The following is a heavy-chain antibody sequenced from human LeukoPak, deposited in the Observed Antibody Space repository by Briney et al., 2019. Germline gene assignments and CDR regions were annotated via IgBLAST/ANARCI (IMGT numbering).Heavy chain of an antibody. J-gene: IGHJ4*02. CDR2: IWYDGSNK. CDR1: GFNFRSYG. V-gene: IGHV3-33*06. CDR3: AKDGDSGSWYSYNYFDH. D-gene: IGHD6-13*01. Sequence: GGSLRLSCAASGFNFRSYGMHWVRQAPGKGLEWVAVIWYDGSNKHYLDSVKGRFPISRDNSENTLYLQMDSLRSEDTAVYYCAKDGDSGSWYSYNYFDHWGQGTLVTVSS.